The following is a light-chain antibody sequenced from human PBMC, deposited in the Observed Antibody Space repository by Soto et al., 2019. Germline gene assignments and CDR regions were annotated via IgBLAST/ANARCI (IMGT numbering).Light chain of an antibody. Sequence: DIQMTQSPSSLSASVGDRVTITCRASQSISNYLNWYQQKPGKAPKLLMYAASSLQSGVPSRFGGSGSGTDFTLTINSLQPEDFATYYCQQSYSTPRTFGQGTKVEIK. CDR1: QSISNY. CDR2: AAS. CDR3: QQSYSTPRT. J-gene: IGKJ1*01. V-gene: IGKV1-39*01.